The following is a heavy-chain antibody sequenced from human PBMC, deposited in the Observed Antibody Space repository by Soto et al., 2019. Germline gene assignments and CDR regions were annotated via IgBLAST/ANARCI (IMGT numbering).Heavy chain of an antibody. CDR2: IYYSGST. CDR1: GGSISSGGYY. Sequence: SQTLSLTCTVSGGSISSGGYYWSWIRQHPGKGLEWIGYIYYSGSTYYNPSLKSRVTISVDTSKNQFSLKLSSVTAADTAVYYCARHSSGYRPKNFDYWGQGTLVTVSS. V-gene: IGHV4-31*03. J-gene: IGHJ4*02. D-gene: IGHD3-22*01. CDR3: ARHSSGYRPKNFDY.